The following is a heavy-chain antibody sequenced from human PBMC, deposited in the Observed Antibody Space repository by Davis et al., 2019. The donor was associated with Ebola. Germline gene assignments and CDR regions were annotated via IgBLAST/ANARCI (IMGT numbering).Heavy chain of an antibody. Sequence: GESLKISCAASGFTFSVYYMSWIRQAPGKGPEWVSSISSSASYKNYADSVKGRFTISRDDAKKSLYLQMDSLRADDTAVYYCAKQRGVGAIDYDYWGQGTLVTVSS. CDR3: AKQRGVGAIDYDY. D-gene: IGHD1-26*01. CDR2: ISSSASYK. J-gene: IGHJ4*02. CDR1: GFTFSVYY. V-gene: IGHV3-11*03.